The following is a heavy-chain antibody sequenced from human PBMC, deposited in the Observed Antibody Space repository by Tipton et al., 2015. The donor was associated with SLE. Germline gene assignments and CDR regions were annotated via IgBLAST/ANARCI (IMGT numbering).Heavy chain of an antibody. CDR1: GYSFTGYH. Sequence: QLVQSGAEVKKPGASVKVSCKPSGYSFTGYHIHWARQAPGQGLEWMGRINPYTGGTIYAQKFQGGVTMTGDTSISTAYLEVSSLRSEDAAVYYCARGMLTWRGAIVGVDVWGQGTTVNVSS. CDR2: INPYTGGT. V-gene: IGHV1-2*06. CDR3: ARGMLTWRGAIVGVDV. J-gene: IGHJ6*02. D-gene: IGHD2-8*01.